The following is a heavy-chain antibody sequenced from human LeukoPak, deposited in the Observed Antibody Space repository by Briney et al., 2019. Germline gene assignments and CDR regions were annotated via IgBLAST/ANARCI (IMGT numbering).Heavy chain of an antibody. CDR3: ASVLGYCSGGSCYGGAFDI. CDR1: GGSISSYY. J-gene: IGHJ3*02. Sequence: SETLSLTCTVSGGSISSYYWSRIRQPAGKGLEWIGRIYTSGSTNYNPSLKSRVTMSVDTSKNQFSLKLSSVTAADTAVYYCASVLGYCSGGSCYGGAFDIWGQGTMVTVSS. V-gene: IGHV4-4*07. CDR2: IYTSGST. D-gene: IGHD2-15*01.